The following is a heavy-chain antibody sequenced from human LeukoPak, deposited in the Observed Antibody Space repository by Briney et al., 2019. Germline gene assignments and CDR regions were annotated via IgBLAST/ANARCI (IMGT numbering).Heavy chain of an antibody. J-gene: IGHJ3*02. Sequence: GGSLRLSCAASGFTFSSYAMSWVRQAPGKGLEWVSAISGSGGSTYYADSVKGRFTISRGNSKNTLYLQMNSLRAEDTAVYYCAKDRHRDTAMVGDAFDIWGQGTMVTVSS. D-gene: IGHD5-18*01. V-gene: IGHV3-23*01. CDR1: GFTFSSYA. CDR2: ISGSGGST. CDR3: AKDRHRDTAMVGDAFDI.